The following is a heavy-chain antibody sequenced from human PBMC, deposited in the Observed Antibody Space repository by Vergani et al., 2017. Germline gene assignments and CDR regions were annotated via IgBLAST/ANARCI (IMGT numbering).Heavy chain of an antibody. Sequence: QVQLQQWGAGLLKPSETLSLTCAVYGGSFSGYYWSWIRQPPGKGLEWIGEINHSGSTNYNPSLKSRVTISVDTSKNQFSLKPSSVTAADTAVYYCARGQRYCSGGSCPAAWFDPWGQGTLVTVSS. V-gene: IGHV4-34*01. D-gene: IGHD2-15*01. CDR2: INHSGST. CDR1: GGSFSGYY. CDR3: ARGQRYCSGGSCPAAWFDP. J-gene: IGHJ5*02.